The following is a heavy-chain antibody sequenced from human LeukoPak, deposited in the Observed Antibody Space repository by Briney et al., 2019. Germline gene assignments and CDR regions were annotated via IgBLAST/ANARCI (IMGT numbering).Heavy chain of an antibody. V-gene: IGHV4-39*07. Sequence: PSETLSLTCTVSGGSISSNNYFWGWIRQPPGKGLEWIGSINYSGSTHYNPSLKSRVTMSVDTSKNQFSLKLSSVTAADTAVYYCVREYYFDYWGQGTLVTVSS. CDR1: GGSISSNNYF. CDR2: INYSGST. J-gene: IGHJ4*02. CDR3: VREYYFDY.